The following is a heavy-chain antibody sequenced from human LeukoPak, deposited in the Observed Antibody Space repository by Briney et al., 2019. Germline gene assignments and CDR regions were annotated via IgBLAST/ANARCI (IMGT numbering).Heavy chain of an antibody. D-gene: IGHD3-22*01. V-gene: IGHV1-69*01. CDR3: ARTADYSGSSGYAFDI. CDR2: IIPIFGTA. CDR1: GGTFSSYA. J-gene: IGHJ3*02. Sequence: GASVKVSCKASGGTFSSYAISWVRQAPGQGLEWMGGIIPIFGTANYAQKFQGRVTITADESTSTAYMELSSLRSEDTAVYYCARTADYSGSSGYAFDIWGQGTMVTVSS.